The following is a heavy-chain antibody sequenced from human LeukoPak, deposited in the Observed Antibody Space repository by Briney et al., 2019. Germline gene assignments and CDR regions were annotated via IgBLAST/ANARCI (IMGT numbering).Heavy chain of an antibody. J-gene: IGHJ4*02. CDR1: GFTFSSYA. CDR2: ISYDGSNK. Sequence: GGSLRLSCAASGFTFSSYAMHWVRQAPGKGLEWVAVISYDGSNKYYADSVKGRFTVSRDNSKNTLYLQMNSLRAEDTAVYYCASPSNVDTAMVTDLYYWGQGTLVTVSS. V-gene: IGHV3-30*01. CDR3: ASPSNVDTAMVTDLYY. D-gene: IGHD5-18*01.